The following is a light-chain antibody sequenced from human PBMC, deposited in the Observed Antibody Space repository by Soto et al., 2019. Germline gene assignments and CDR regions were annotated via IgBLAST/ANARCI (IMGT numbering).Light chain of an antibody. CDR3: LHALQPPPA. CDR2: LGS. V-gene: IGKV2-28*01. Sequence: DIVLIQSPLSLPVTPGEPASISCRSSQSLLQRSGYHYLDWYLQKPGQSPQLLIYLGSNRATGVPDRFSGSGSGTDFTLKISRVEAEDVGVYYCLHALQPPPAFGQGTKVEIK. J-gene: IGKJ1*01. CDR1: QSLLQRSGYHY.